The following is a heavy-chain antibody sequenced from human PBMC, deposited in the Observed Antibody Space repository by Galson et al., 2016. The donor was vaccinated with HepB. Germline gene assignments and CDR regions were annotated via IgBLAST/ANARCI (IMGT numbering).Heavy chain of an antibody. CDR3: AKSGRYYGVDHFDY. J-gene: IGHJ4*02. Sequence: SLRLSCAASGSTFSSYGMHWVRQAPGKGLEWVAFISYDGSNKKYADSVKGRFTISRDNSKKTLYLQMNSLRAEDTAVYYCAKSGRYYGVDHFDYWGQGTLVTVSS. V-gene: IGHV3-30*18. CDR1: GSTFSSYG. D-gene: IGHD4-17*01. CDR2: ISYDGSNK.